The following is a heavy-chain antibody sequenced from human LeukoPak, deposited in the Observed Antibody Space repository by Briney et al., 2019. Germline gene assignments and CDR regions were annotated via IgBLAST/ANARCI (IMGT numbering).Heavy chain of an antibody. CDR1: GGTFISYA. D-gene: IGHD2-2*01. V-gene: IGHV1-69*01. Sequence: GSSLKLSCKASGGTFISYAISWVRQAPGQGLEWMGGIIPIFGTANYAQKFQGRVTITADESTSTAYMELSSLRSEDTAVYYCAAPAAPMGWFDPWGQGTLVTVSS. CDR2: IIPIFGTA. CDR3: AAPAAPMGWFDP. J-gene: IGHJ5*02.